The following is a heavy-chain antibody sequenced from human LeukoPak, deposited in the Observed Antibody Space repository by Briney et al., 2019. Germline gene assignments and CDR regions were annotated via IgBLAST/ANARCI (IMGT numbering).Heavy chain of an antibody. CDR3: ATNKDWAEAD. J-gene: IGHJ4*02. CDR1: DGSIRTYY. D-gene: IGHD3/OR15-3a*01. CDR2: IYYRGDI. Sequence: SETLSLTCSVSDGSIRTYYWSWIRRSPGQGLEWIGNIYYRGDINYNPSLKSRVIISIDTSKNQFSLKVTSLTAADTAVYYCATNKDWAEADWGQGTLVIVSS. V-gene: IGHV4-59*03.